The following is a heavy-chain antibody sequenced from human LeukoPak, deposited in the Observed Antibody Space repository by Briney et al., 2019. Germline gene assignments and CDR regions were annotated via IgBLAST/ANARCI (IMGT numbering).Heavy chain of an antibody. CDR2: ISGSGGST. V-gene: IGHV3-23*01. Sequence: SGGSLRLSCAASGFTFSNYWMSWVRQTPGKGLDWVSAISGSGGSTYYADSVKGRFTISRDNSKNTLYLQMNSLRAEDTAVYYCAKRGAYSPPYWGQGTLVTVSS. D-gene: IGHD5-18*01. CDR3: AKRGAYSPPY. J-gene: IGHJ4*02. CDR1: GFTFSNYW.